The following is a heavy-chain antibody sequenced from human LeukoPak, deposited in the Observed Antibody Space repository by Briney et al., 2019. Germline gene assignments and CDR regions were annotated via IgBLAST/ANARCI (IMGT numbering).Heavy chain of an antibody. J-gene: IGHJ3*02. CDR1: GGSMSPYH. CDR3: ARHGVVDDAFDI. Sequence: SETLSLTCTVSGGSMSPYHWGWIRQPPGKGLEWTGYIYYSGSTNYNPSLKSRVTISVGTSKNHFSLKLSSVTAADTALYYCARHGVVDDAFDIWGQGTMVTVSS. CDR2: IYYSGST. V-gene: IGHV4-59*08. D-gene: IGHD2-15*01.